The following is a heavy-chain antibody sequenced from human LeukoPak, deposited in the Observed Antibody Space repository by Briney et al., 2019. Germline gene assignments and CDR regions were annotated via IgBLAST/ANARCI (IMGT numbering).Heavy chain of an antibody. CDR3: ASYSGSYSAY. CDR2: INHSGST. D-gene: IGHD1-26*01. J-gene: IGHJ4*02. V-gene: IGHV4-34*01. CDR1: GGPFSGYY. Sequence: PSETLSLTCAVYGGPFSGYYWSWIRQPPGKGLEWIGEINHSGSTNYNPSLKSRVTISVDTSKNQFSLKLSSVTAADTAAYYCASYSGSYSAYWGQGTLVTVSS.